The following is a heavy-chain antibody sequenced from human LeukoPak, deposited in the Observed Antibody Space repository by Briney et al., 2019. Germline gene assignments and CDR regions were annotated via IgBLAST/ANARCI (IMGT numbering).Heavy chain of an antibody. Sequence: GGSLRLSCAASGFTFSSYDMHWVRQATGKGLEWVSAIGTAGDTYYPGSVKGRFTISRENAKNSLYLQMNSLRAGDMAVYYCARALGRYDFWSGSYIGGPFDYWGQGTLVTVYS. CDR3: ARALGRYDFWSGSYIGGPFDY. J-gene: IGHJ4*02. D-gene: IGHD3-3*01. CDR2: IGTAGDT. CDR1: GFTFSSYD. V-gene: IGHV3-13*01.